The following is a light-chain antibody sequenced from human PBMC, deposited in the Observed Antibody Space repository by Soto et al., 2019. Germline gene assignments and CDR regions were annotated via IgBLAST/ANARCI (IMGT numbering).Light chain of an antibody. V-gene: IGKV3-15*01. CDR1: QSVSSK. Sequence: EIVMTQSPATLSVSPGERATLSCRASQSVSSKLAWYQQKPGQGPRLLIFGASTRAIGIPARFSGSGSGTDFTLTISSLQSEDFAVYYCQHYNELPLTFGGGTKVDIK. CDR2: GAS. CDR3: QHYNELPLT. J-gene: IGKJ4*01.